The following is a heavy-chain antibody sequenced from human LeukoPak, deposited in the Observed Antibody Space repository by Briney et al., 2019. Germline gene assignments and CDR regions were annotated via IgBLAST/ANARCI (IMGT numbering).Heavy chain of an antibody. CDR3: ARSRVTTIPNLDY. CDR2: INPNSGGT. J-gene: IGHJ4*02. CDR1: GYTFTGYY. V-gene: IGHV1-2*06. D-gene: IGHD5-12*01. Sequence: ASVKVSCKASGYTFTGYYMHWVRQAPGQGLEWMGRINPNSGGTNYAQKFQGRVTMTRDTSVNTAYMELSRLTFDDTAVYFCARSRVTTIPNLDYWGQGILLTVSS.